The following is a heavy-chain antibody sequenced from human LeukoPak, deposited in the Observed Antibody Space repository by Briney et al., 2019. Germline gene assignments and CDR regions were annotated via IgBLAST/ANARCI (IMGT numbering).Heavy chain of an antibody. CDR3: ATDQVYDSSGYCFDY. Sequence: ASVKVSCKVSGYTLTELSMHWVRQAPGKGLEWMGGFDPEDGETVYAQKFQGRVTMTEDTSTDTAYMELSSLRSEDTAVYYCATDQVYDSSGYCFDYWSQGTLVTVSS. CDR1: GYTLTELS. V-gene: IGHV1-24*01. D-gene: IGHD3-22*01. CDR2: FDPEDGET. J-gene: IGHJ4*02.